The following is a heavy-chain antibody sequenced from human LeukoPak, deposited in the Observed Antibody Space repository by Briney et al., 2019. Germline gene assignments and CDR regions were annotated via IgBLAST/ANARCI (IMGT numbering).Heavy chain of an antibody. CDR3: ARVLSQYCSSTSCYIPHY. D-gene: IGHD2-2*02. J-gene: IGHJ4*02. Sequence: PGGSLSLSCAASGFTFSSYWMSWVRQAPGKGLEWVANIKQDGSEKYYVDSVKGRFTISRDNAKNSLYLQMNSLRAEDTAVYYCARVLSQYCSSTSCYIPHYWGQGTLVTVSS. CDR1: GFTFSSYW. CDR2: IKQDGSEK. V-gene: IGHV3-7*01.